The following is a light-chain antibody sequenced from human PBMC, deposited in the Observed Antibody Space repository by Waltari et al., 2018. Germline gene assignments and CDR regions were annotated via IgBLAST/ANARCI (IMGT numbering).Light chain of an antibody. CDR1: QILVHRDGTTY. Sequence: DVVMTQSPLPLPVTLGQPASISCWSSQILVHRDGTTYLKWFQQRPGQSPRRLIYQFSMRDSEVPDRFRGNGSGTYFTLKVSRVVAEDVGVYYCMQGTHWPRTFDQGTKVEIK. J-gene: IGKJ1*01. CDR3: MQGTHWPRT. V-gene: IGKV2-30*02. CDR2: QFS.